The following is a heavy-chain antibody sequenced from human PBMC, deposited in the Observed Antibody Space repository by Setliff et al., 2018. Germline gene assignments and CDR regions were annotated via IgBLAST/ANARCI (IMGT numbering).Heavy chain of an antibody. CDR1: GGSFSDYY. CDR3: ARQAHDLKGGTTLFYWFDP. CDR2: INQSGNT. Sequence: SETLSLTCTVYGGSFSDYYWGWIRQSPGKRPEWIAEINQSGNTNYNPSLNSRVSVSVDTPTNQFSLKVFSVTAADTAVYYCARQAHDLKGGTTLFYWFDPWGQGTLVTVSS. D-gene: IGHD1-26*01. V-gene: IGHV4-34*10. J-gene: IGHJ5*02.